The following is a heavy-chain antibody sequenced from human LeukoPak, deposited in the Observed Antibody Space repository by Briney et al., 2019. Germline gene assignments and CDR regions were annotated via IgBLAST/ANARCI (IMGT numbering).Heavy chain of an antibody. CDR2: INPSGGST. V-gene: IGHV1-46*01. CDR3: ARDLKYSSSSGY. CDR1: GYTFTSYY. J-gene: IGHJ4*02. Sequence: ASVKVSRKASGYTFTSYYMHWVRQAPGQGPEWMGIINPSGGSTSYAHKFQGRVTMNRDTSTSTVYRELSSLRSEDTAVYYCARDLKYSSSSGYWGQGTLVTVSS. D-gene: IGHD6-6*01.